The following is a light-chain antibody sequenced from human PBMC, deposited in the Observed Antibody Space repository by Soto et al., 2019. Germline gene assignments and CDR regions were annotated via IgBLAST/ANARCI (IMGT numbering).Light chain of an antibody. CDR3: QSYDSNLSGVV. Sequence: QPVLTQPPSVSGAPGQRVTISCTGSSSNIGAGYDVHWYQQLPGTAPKLLIYGNSNRPSGVPDRFSGSKSGTSASLAITGLQAEDEAGYYCQSYDSNLSGVVFGGGTKVTVL. J-gene: IGLJ2*01. CDR2: GNS. V-gene: IGLV1-40*01. CDR1: SSNIGAGYD.